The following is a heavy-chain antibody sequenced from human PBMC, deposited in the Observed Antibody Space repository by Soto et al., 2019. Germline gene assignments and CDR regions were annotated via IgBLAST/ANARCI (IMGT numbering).Heavy chain of an antibody. CDR3: AKEESGH. CDR1: GFTFDDYA. CDR2: ISWHSGSI. J-gene: IGHJ4*02. Sequence: EVQLVESGGGLVQPGRSLRLSCAASGFTFDDYAMHWVRQAPGKGLEWVSGISWHSGSIGYADSVKGRFTISRDNAKNSLYLQMNSLRAEDTALYYCAKEESGHWGQGTLVTVSS. D-gene: IGHD3-10*01. V-gene: IGHV3-9*01.